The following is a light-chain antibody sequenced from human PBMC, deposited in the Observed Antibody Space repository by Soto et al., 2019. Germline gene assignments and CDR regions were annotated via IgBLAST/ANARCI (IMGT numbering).Light chain of an antibody. CDR2: DAS. J-gene: IGKJ1*01. CDR3: HQYGTSPQT. V-gene: IGKV3-20*01. Sequence: EIVLTQSPGSLSLSPGESATLSCGASHSVSNTHVAWYQQRPGQAPRLLIYDASRRDIGVPDRFSGSGSGTDFTLTISGLEPEDFAVYFCHQYGTSPQTFGQGTKVEIK. CDR1: HSVSNTH.